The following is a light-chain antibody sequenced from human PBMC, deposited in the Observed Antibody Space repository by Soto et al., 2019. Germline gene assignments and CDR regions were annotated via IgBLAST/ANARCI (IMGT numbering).Light chain of an antibody. CDR2: TES. V-gene: IGKV1-39*01. Sequence: DIQMTQSTSSLSASAGARITITCRASQSISSYLHWYQHQPGKAPKLLISTESLLESGVPSRFRGSGNGTHFSLTISSLRPEDYATYYCQQGYSTPLTFGQGTKVDIK. CDR3: QQGYSTPLT. CDR1: QSISSY. J-gene: IGKJ1*01.